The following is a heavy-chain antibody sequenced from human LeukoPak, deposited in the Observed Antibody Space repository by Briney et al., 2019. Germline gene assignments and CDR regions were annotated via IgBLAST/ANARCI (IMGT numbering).Heavy chain of an antibody. CDR3: AARGGYYYDSSGYHDY. V-gene: IGHV4-59*01. CDR2: IYYSGST. D-gene: IGHD3-22*01. CDR1: GGSISSYY. J-gene: IGHJ4*02. Sequence: PSETLSLTCTVSGGSISSYYWSWIRQPPGKGLEWIGYIYYSGSTNYNPSLKSRVTISVDTSKNQFSLKLSSVTAADTAVYYCAARGGYYYDSSGYHDYWGQGTLVTVS.